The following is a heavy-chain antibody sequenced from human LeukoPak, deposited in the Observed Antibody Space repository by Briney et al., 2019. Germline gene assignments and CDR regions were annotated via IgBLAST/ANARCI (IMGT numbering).Heavy chain of an antibody. Sequence: GGSLRLSCAASGFTFDDYGMSWVRQAPGKGLEWVSGINWNGGSTGYADSVKGRFTISRDNAKNSLYLQMNSLRAEDTALYYCAREGCSSTRCYYYYYYYMDVWGKGTTFTVSS. CDR2: INWNGGST. D-gene: IGHD2-2*01. CDR1: GFTFDDYG. V-gene: IGHV3-20*04. CDR3: AREGCSSTRCYYYYYYYMDV. J-gene: IGHJ6*03.